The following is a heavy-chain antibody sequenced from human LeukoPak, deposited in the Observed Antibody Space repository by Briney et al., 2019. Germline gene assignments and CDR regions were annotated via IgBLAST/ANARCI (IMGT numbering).Heavy chain of an antibody. CDR1: GFTFSSYS. Sequence: SGGSLRLSCAASGFTFSSYSMNWVRQAPGKGLEWASSISSSSSYIYYADSVKGRFTISRDNAKNSLYLQMNSLRAEDTAVYYCARGVAVAIFYFDYWGQGTLVTVSS. CDR2: ISSSSSYI. D-gene: IGHD6-19*01. V-gene: IGHV3-21*01. CDR3: ARGVAVAIFYFDY. J-gene: IGHJ4*02.